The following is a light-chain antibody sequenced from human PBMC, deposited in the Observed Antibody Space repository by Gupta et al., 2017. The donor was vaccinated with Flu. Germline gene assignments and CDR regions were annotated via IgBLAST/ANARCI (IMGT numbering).Light chain of an antibody. V-gene: IGLV7-46*01. CDR1: TGTGTSGLY. J-gene: IGLJ3*02. CDR2: DTR. CDR3: LLSYNGVGV. Sequence: GTVTLTCGSSTGTGTSGLYCYWFQQKSGQARRTLIYDTRNRKFWTPARFSGSLLGGKAALTLSGAQPEDEAKYYCLLSYNGVGVFGGGTTLTVL.